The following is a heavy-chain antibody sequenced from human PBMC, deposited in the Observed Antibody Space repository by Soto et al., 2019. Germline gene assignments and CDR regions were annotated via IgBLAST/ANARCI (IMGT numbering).Heavy chain of an antibody. J-gene: IGHJ4*02. D-gene: IGHD3-16*01. CDR2: ISGSGGST. CDR1: GFTFSSYA. CDR3: AKVGDYAWGSYFPY. Sequence: PGGSLRLSCPASGFTFSSYAMNWVRQAPGKGLEWVSAISGSGGSTYYADSVKGRFTISRDNSKNTLYLQMNSLRAEDTAIYYCAKVGDYAWGSYFPYWGQGTLVTVSS. V-gene: IGHV3-23*01.